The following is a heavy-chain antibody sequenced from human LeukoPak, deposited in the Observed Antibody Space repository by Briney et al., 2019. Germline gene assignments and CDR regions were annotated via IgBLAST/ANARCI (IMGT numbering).Heavy chain of an antibody. CDR1: GFTFSSYG. Sequence: GGSLRLSCAASGFTFSSYGMHWVRQAPGKGLEWVAVISYDGSNKYYADSVKGRFTISRDNSKNTLYLQMNSLRAEDTAVYYCARVWYSSSWYFDYWGQGNLVTVSS. J-gene: IGHJ4*02. D-gene: IGHD6-13*01. CDR2: ISYDGSNK. V-gene: IGHV3-30*03. CDR3: ARVWYSSSWYFDY.